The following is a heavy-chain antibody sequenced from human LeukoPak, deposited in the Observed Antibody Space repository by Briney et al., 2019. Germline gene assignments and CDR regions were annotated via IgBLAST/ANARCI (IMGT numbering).Heavy chain of an antibody. D-gene: IGHD6-13*01. CDR1: GFAFSSYE. J-gene: IGHJ4*02. CDR2: ISSSGSTI. CDR3: ARGASYSSSWYWVLFDY. Sequence: GGSLRLSCAASGFAFSSYEMNWVRQAPGKGLEWVSYISSSGSTIYYADSVEGRFTISRDNAKNSLYLQMNSLRAEDTAVYYCARGASYSSSWYWVLFDYWGQGTLVTVSS. V-gene: IGHV3-48*03.